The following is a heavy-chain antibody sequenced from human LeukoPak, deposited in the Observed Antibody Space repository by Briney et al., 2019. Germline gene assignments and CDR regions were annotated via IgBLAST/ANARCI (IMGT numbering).Heavy chain of an antibody. CDR2: ISFDGSRE. CDR3: ARDIWEVAAGARLDY. D-gene: IGHD2-15*01. V-gene: IGHV3-33*05. J-gene: IGHJ4*02. Sequence: GRSLRLSCAASGFAFSSYAIHWVRQPPGKGLEWVGAISFDGSREYYADSAKGRITISRDNSKNTLNLQMNSLRAEDTAVYYCARDIWEVAAGARLDYWGQGTLVTVSS. CDR1: GFAFSSYA.